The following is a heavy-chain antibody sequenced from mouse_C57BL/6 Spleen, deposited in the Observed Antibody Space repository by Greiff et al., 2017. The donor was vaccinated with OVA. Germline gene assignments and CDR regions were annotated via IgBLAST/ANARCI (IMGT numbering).Heavy chain of an antibody. J-gene: IGHJ3*01. Sequence: QVQLKQPGAELVMPGASVKLSCKASGYTFTSYWMHWVKQRPGQGLEWIGEIDPSDSYTNYNQKFKGKSTLTVDKSSSTAYMQLSSLTSEDSAVYYCARSDYYGSSYFAYWGQGTLVTVSA. V-gene: IGHV1-69*01. CDR2: IDPSDSYT. CDR1: GYTFTSYW. CDR3: ARSDYYGSSYFAY. D-gene: IGHD1-1*01.